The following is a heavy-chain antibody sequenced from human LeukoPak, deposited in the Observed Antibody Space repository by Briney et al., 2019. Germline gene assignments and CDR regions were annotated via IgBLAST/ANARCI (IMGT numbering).Heavy chain of an antibody. J-gene: IGHJ3*02. CDR2: IYYSGST. CDR1: GGSISSSSYY. D-gene: IGHD3-22*01. CDR3: ARQIGDSSGVDAFDI. V-gene: IGHV4-39*01. Sequence: SETLSLTCTVSGGSISSSSYYWGWIRQPPGKGLEWIGSIYYSGSTYYNPFLKSRVTISVDTSKNQFSLKLSSVTAADTAVYYCARQIGDSSGVDAFDIWGQGTMVTVSS.